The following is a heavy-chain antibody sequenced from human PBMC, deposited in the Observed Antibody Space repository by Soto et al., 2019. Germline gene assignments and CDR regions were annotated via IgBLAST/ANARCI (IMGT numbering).Heavy chain of an antibody. CDR3: ARDPLYDYGDLSHVFDI. V-gene: IGHV4-30-4*01. CDR1: GGSMSRGDYY. J-gene: IGHJ3*02. D-gene: IGHD4-17*01. CDR2: IYHTGST. Sequence: QVQLLESGPGLVKPSQTLSLTCTVSGGSMSRGDYYWSWIRQPSVKGLEWIGFIYHTGSTYYSPSLKNRVAISVDTSKNQFSLKLSSVTAADTAVYFCARDPLYDYGDLSHVFDIWAQGTLVTVSS.